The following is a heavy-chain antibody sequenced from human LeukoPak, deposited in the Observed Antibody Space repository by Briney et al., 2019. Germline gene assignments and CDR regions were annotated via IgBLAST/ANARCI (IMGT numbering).Heavy chain of an antibody. CDR3: ARESKYDILTGYYPHY. J-gene: IGHJ4*02. V-gene: IGHV3-7*01. D-gene: IGHD3-9*01. Sequence: PGGSLRLSCGASGFTFSSYWMSWVRQAPGKGLEWVANIKQDGSEKYYVDSVKGRFTISRDNAKNSLYLQMNSLRAEDTAVYYCARESKYDILTGYYPHYWGQGTLVTVSS. CDR2: IKQDGSEK. CDR1: GFTFSSYW.